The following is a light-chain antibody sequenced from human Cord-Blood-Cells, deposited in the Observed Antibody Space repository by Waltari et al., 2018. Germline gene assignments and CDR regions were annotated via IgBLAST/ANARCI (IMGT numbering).Light chain of an antibody. CDR3: QSYDSSLSGWV. CDR2: GNS. J-gene: IGLJ3*02. Sequence: QSVLTQPPSVSGAPGQRVTISCTGSSSNIGAGYDVNCYQQLPGTAPKLLSYGNSNRPSGAPDRFSGSKSGTSASLAITGLQAEDEADYYCQSYDSSLSGWVFGGGTKLTVL. CDR1: SSNIGAGYD. V-gene: IGLV1-40*01.